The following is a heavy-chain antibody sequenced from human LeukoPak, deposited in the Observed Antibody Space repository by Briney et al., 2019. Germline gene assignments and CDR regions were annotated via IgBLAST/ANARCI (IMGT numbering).Heavy chain of an antibody. J-gene: IGHJ3*02. D-gene: IGHD3-10*01. CDR1: SGSISSGGYY. Sequence: SETLSLTCTVSSGSISSGGYYWSWIRQHPGKGLEWIGYIYYSGSTYYNPSLKSRVTISVDTSKNQFSLKLSSVTAADTAVYYCARDSWFGELLSVDDAFDIWGQGTMVTVSS. CDR3: ARDSWFGELLSVDDAFDI. CDR2: IYYSGST. V-gene: IGHV4-31*03.